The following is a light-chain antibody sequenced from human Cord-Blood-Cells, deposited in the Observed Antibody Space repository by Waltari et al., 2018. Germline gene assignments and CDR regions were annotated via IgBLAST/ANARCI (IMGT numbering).Light chain of an antibody. J-gene: IGLJ3*02. CDR2: RNN. V-gene: IGLV1-47*01. Sequence: QSVLTPPPTASVTPGQRVTISGSPSRPPTGSTYVYGYKQLPGTAPKLLIYRNNQRPSGVPDRFSGSKSGTSASLAISGLRSEDEADYYCAAWDDSLSGWVFGGGTKLTVL. CDR1: RPPTGSTY. CDR3: AAWDDSLSGWV.